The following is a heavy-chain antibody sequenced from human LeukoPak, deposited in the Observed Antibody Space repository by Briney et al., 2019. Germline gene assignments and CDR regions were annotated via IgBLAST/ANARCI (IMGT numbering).Heavy chain of an antibody. Sequence: GGSLRLSCVASGFTFNTYSMHWVRQAPGKGLEWVAVLSFDGDEKHYADSVKGRFTISRDNSENTLHLEMNNLRHDDTAIYYCAKSRGSTSPTLFDYWGQGTLVTVSS. V-gene: IGHV3-30-3*02. CDR1: GFTFNTYS. CDR2: LSFDGDEK. CDR3: AKSRGSTSPTLFDY. J-gene: IGHJ4*02. D-gene: IGHD2-2*01.